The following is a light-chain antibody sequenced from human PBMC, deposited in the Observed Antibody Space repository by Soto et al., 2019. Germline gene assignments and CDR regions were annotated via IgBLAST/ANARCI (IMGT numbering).Light chain of an antibody. Sequence: QSVLTQPASVSGSPGQSITISCTGTSSDVGAYNYVSWYQQLPGKAPKLIIFEVSNRPSGVSYRFAGSKSGNTASLTISGLQAEDEADFYCTSYTSSGTVIFGSGTKVTVL. CDR1: SSDVGAYNY. CDR3: TSYTSSGTVI. V-gene: IGLV2-14*01. CDR2: EVS. J-gene: IGLJ1*01.